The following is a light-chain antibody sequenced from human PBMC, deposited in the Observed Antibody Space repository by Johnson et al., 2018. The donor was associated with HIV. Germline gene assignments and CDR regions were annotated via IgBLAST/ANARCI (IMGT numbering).Light chain of an antibody. CDR1: SSNIGNNY. Sequence: QSALTQPPSVSAAPGQKVTISCSGSSSNIGNNYVSWYQQLPGTAPKLLIYENNKRPSGIPDRFSGSKSGTSATLGSTGLQTGDEADYYCGTWDSSLRVGFFGTGTKVTVL. CDR2: ENN. CDR3: GTWDSSLRVGF. V-gene: IGLV1-51*02. J-gene: IGLJ1*01.